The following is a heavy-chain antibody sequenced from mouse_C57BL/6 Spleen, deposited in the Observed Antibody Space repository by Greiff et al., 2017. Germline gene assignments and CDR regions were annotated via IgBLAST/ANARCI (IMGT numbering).Heavy chain of an antibody. J-gene: IGHJ2*01. CDR1: GFTFSDYY. CDR2: INYDGSST. Sequence: EVQVVESEGGLVQPGSSMKLSCTASGFTFSDYYMAWVRQVPEKGLEWVANINYDGSSTYYLDSLKSRFIISRDNAKNILYLQMSSLKSEDTATYYCARVATVNFDYWGQGTTLTVSS. V-gene: IGHV5-16*01. D-gene: IGHD1-1*01. CDR3: ARVATVNFDY.